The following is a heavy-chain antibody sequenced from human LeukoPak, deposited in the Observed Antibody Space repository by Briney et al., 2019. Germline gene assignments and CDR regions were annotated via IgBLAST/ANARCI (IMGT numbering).Heavy chain of an antibody. CDR1: GYTFTSYG. CDR2: ISAYNGNT. V-gene: IGHV1-18*01. CDR3: ARGLWGSGSYYNSAFNY. J-gene: IGHJ4*02. Sequence: ASVKVSCKASGYTFTSYGISWVRQAPGQGLEWMGWISAYNGNTNYAQKFQGRVTMTRDMSTSTVYMELSSLRSEDTAVYYCARGLWGSGSYYNSAFNYWGQGTLVTVSS. D-gene: IGHD3-10*01.